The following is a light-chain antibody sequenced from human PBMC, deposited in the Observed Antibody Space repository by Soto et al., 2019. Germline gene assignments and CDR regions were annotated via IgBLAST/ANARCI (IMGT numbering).Light chain of an antibody. V-gene: IGKV3-15*01. Sequence: EIVITPSPATLSVSPGERATLSCRASQSISSDLAWYQQKPGQAPRLLIYGASTRATGIPARFSGSGSGTEITLKISSTKSEDLAVYDCKHYKIWTRTVGKGKKGEIK. CDR1: QSISSD. J-gene: IGKJ4*02. CDR2: GAS. CDR3: KHYKIWTRT.